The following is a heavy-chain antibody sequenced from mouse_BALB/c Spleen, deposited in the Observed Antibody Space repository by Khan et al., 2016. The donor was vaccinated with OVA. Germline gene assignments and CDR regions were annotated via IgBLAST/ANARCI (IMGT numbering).Heavy chain of an antibody. CDR1: DLTIKDTY. CDR2: SNPPNGNT. CDR3: DGMARK. J-gene: IGHJ2*01. V-gene: IGHV14-3*02. Sequence: VQLQQSGAELVKSGATVKLSCTASDLTIKDTYMHWLKQWPEQGLEWIGSSNPPNGNTKYDPKFQGKATLTADTSSNTAYLQLNSLTSEDTAVYDGDGMARKWGQGTTLTVSA.